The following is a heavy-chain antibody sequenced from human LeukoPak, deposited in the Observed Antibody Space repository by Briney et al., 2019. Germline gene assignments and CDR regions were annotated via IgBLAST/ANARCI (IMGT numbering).Heavy chain of an antibody. CDR1: GGSISSYY. CDR3: AREEYSSSFDY. Sequence: SETLSLTCTVSGGSISSYYWSWIRQPPGKGLEWIGYIYYSGSTNYNPSLKSRVTISVDTSKNQFSLKLSSVTAADTAVYYCAREEYSSSFDYWGQGTLVTVPS. CDR2: IYYSGST. J-gene: IGHJ4*02. D-gene: IGHD6-6*01. V-gene: IGHV4-59*01.